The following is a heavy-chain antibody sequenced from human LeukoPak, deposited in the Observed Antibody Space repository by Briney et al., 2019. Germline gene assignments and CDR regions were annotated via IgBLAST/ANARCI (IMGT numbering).Heavy chain of an antibody. J-gene: IGHJ5*02. CDR2: INAGNGNT. Sequence: GASVKVSCKASGYTFTSCAMHWVRQAPGQRLEWMGWINAGNGNTKYSQKFQGRVTITRDTSASTAYMELSSLRSEDTAVYYCARDKAGGGWYPNWFDPWGQGTLVTVSS. CDR1: GYTFTSCA. V-gene: IGHV1-3*01. CDR3: ARDKAGGGWYPNWFDP. D-gene: IGHD6-19*01.